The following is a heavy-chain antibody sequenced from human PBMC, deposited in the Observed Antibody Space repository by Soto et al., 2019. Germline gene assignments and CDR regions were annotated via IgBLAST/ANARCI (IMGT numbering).Heavy chain of an antibody. D-gene: IGHD3-22*01. V-gene: IGHV3-21*05. CDR1: GFTFSIYS. J-gene: IGHJ4*02. Sequence: PGGSLRLSCAASGFTFSIYSMNWVRQAPGKGLEWVSYIMPGSSHIFYADSVKGRFTISRDNAQNTLYLQMNSLRAEDTAVYYCVRGDGDYHDGNGYLGRHWGQGTLVTVSS. CDR3: VRGDGDYHDGNGYLGRH. CDR2: IMPGSSHI.